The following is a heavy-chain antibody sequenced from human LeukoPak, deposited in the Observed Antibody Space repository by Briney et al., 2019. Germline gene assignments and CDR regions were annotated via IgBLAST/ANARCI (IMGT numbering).Heavy chain of an antibody. CDR1: GFTFGNAW. CDR3: TTDTGWFGDQYYFDN. D-gene: IGHD3-10*01. V-gene: IGHV3-15*01. J-gene: IGHJ4*02. Sequence: GGSLRLSCAASGFTFGNAWMSWVRQAPGKGLEWVGRIKSKTDGGTTDYAAPVKGRFTISRDDSKNTLYLQMNSLKTEDTAVYYCTTDTGWFGDQYYFDNWGQGTLVTVSS. CDR2: IKSKTDGGTT.